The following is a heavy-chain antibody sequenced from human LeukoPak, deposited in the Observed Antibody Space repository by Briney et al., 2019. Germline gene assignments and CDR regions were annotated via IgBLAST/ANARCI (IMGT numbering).Heavy chain of an antibody. CDR2: ITSSSSTI. Sequence: SGGSLRLSCAASGFTFSTHSMNWVRQAPGKGLEWVSYITSSSSTIYYADSVRGRFTISRDNAKNSLYLQMNSLRDEDTAVYYCARDLATKYYFDFWGQGTLVTVSS. V-gene: IGHV3-48*02. J-gene: IGHJ4*02. D-gene: IGHD1-14*01. CDR1: GFTFSTHS. CDR3: ARDLATKYYFDF.